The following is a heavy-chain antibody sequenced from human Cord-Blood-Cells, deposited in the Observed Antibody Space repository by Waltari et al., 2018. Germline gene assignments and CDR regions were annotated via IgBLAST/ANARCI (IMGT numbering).Heavy chain of an antibody. CDR2: IYYSGST. CDR3: ASTAPYYYDSSGYYYFDY. CDR1: GGSISSSSYY. J-gene: IGHJ4*02. V-gene: IGHV4-39*01. D-gene: IGHD3-22*01. Sequence: QLQLQESGPGLVKPSETLSLTCTVSGGSISSSSYYWGWIRQPPGKGLEWIGGIYYSGSTYDTPALKRRVTISVDTSKYQFSLKLSSVTAADTAVYYCASTAPYYYDSSGYYYFDYWGQGTLVTVSS.